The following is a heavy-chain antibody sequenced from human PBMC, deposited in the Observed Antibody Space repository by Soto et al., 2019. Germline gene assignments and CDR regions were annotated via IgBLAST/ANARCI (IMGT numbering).Heavy chain of an antibody. CDR1: GGSFSSYS. J-gene: IGHJ4*02. Sequence: QVQLQQWGAGLLKPSETLSLTCAVYGGSFSSYSWTWIRQSPGKGLGWIGQINHSGSTNYNPSLKSRVAISLLSSMTHFSLELSSVTAADTAVYYCARGLFSDNSYSGGCYYFDSWGQGPLVTVSS. CDR3: ARGLFSDNSYSGGCYYFDS. D-gene: IGHD3-10*01. V-gene: IGHV4-34*01. CDR2: INHSGST.